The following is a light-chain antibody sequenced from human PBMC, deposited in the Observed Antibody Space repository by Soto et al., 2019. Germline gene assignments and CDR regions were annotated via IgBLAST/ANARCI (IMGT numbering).Light chain of an antibody. CDR2: AAS. Sequence: DVQLTQSPCFLSASVGDRVTITCRASQGISTSLAWYQQKPGKAPKLLIYAASTLHSGVPSRFSGSGSGTEFTLTIGSLQAEDFATYYCQQLNNYPDTFGQGTKLEIK. J-gene: IGKJ2*01. CDR1: QGISTS. CDR3: QQLNNYPDT. V-gene: IGKV1-9*01.